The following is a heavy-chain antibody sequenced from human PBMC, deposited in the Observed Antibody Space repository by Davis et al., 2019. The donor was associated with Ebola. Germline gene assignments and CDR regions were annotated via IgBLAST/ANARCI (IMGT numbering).Heavy chain of an antibody. CDR3: ARDWAGNDYYYGMDV. J-gene: IGHJ6*04. CDR2: INPSGGST. V-gene: IGHV1-46*01. D-gene: IGHD3-16*01. Sequence: ASVKVSCKASGYTFTGYYMHWVRQAPRRGLEWMGGINPSGGSTTYGQKFQGRVTMTSDTSTSTVYMELRSLRSDDTAVYFCARDWAGNDYYYGMDVWGKGTTVTVSS. CDR1: GYTFTGYY.